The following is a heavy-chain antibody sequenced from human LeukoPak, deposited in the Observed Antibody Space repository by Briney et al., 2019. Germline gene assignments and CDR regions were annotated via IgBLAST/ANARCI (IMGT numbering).Heavy chain of an antibody. CDR3: ARAGVDSGGYYSMTTDAFDI. J-gene: IGHJ3*02. CDR2: ISYDGSNK. V-gene: IGHV3-30-3*01. D-gene: IGHD3-22*01. Sequence: GGSLRLSCSTSGFIFSNHFMHWVRQAPGKGLEWVAVISYDGSNKYYADSVKGRFTISRDNSKNTLYLQMNSLRAEDTAVYYCARAGVDSGGYYSMTTDAFDIWGQGTMVTVSS. CDR1: GFIFSNHF.